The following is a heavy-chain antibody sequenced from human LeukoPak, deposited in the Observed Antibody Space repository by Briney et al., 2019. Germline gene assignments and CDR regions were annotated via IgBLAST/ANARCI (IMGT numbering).Heavy chain of an antibody. CDR3: ARKYGSGSYYYAQPFDY. V-gene: IGHV1-2*02. D-gene: IGHD3-10*01. Sequence: ASVKVSCKASGYTFTGYYMHWVRQAPGQGLEWMGWINPNSGGTNYAQKFQGRVTMTRDTSISTAYMKLSRLRSDDTAVYYCARKYGSGSYYYAQPFDYWGQGTLVTVSS. J-gene: IGHJ4*02. CDR2: INPNSGGT. CDR1: GYTFTGYY.